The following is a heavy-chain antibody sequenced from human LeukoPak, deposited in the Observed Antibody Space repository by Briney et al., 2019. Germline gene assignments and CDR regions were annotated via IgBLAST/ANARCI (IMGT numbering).Heavy chain of an antibody. V-gene: IGHV1-2*02. CDR2: INPNSGGT. Sequence: ASVKVFCKASGYTFTGYYMHWVRQAPGQGLEWMGWINPNSGGTNYAQKFQGRVTMTRDTSISTAYMELSRLRSDDTAVYYCARSYDSSGYYYAYWGQGTLVTVSS. D-gene: IGHD3-22*01. CDR3: ARSYDSSGYYYAY. J-gene: IGHJ4*02. CDR1: GYTFTGYY.